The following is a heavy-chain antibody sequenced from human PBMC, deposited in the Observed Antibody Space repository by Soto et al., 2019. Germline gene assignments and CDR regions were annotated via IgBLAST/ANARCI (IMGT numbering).Heavy chain of an antibody. Sequence: GGSLRLSCAASGFTFSNAWMNWVRQAPGKGLEWVGRIKSKTDGGTTDYAAPVKGRFTISRDNSKNTLYLQMNSLRAEDTAVYYCARDRIDYDTSGYPTHNWFDPWGQGTLVTVSS. V-gene: IGHV3-15*07. J-gene: IGHJ5*02. CDR3: ARDRIDYDTSGYPTHNWFDP. CDR1: GFTFSNAW. CDR2: IKSKTDGGTT. D-gene: IGHD3-22*01.